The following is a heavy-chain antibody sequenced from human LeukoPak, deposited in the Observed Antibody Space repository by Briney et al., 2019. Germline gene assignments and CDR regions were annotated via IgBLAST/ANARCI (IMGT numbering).Heavy chain of an antibody. Sequence: GGALRLSCAASGFTFSRYAMTWVRQTPGKGLEWVSAISGSGGSTYYADSVKGRFTISGDNSKNTLYLQMNSLRAEDTAVYYCAKDERDYYYMDVWGKGTTVTVSS. CDR2: ISGSGGST. CDR1: GFTFSRYA. J-gene: IGHJ6*03. CDR3: AKDERDYYYMDV. V-gene: IGHV3-23*01.